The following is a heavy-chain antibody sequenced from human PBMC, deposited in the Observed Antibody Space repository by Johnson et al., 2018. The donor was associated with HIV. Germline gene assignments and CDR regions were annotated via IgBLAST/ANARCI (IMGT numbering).Heavy chain of an antibody. CDR3: ARDESGSSWAFDI. D-gene: IGHD6-13*01. V-gene: IGHV3-48*04. J-gene: IGHJ3*02. CDR1: GFTFTTYA. Sequence: VQLVESGGGVVQPGRSLRLSCVASGFTFTTYAMHWVRQAPGKGLEWVSYISSSGSTIYYADSVKGRFTISRDNAKNSLYLQMNSLRAEDTAVYYCARDESGSSWAFDIWGQGTMVTVSS. CDR2: ISSSGSTI.